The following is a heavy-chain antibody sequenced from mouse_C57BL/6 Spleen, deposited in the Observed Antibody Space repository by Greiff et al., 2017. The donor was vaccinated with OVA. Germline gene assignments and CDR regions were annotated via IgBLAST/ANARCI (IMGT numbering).Heavy chain of an antibody. V-gene: IGHV1-19*01. CDR2: INPYNGGT. D-gene: IGHD4-1*01. J-gene: IGHJ4*01. Sequence: EVQLQQSGPVLVKPGASVKMSCKASGYTFNDYYMNWVKQSHGKSLEWIGVINPYNGGTSYNQKFKGKATLTVDKSSSTAYMELNSLTSEDSAVYYCAREAELGPMDYWGQGTSVTVSS. CDR1: GYTFNDYY. CDR3: AREAELGPMDY.